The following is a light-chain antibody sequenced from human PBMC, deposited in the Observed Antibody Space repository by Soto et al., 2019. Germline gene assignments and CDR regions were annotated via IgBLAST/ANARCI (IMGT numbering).Light chain of an antibody. CDR3: QQSSNTPYT. CDR2: TAS. CDR1: QTINTY. Sequence: DLQMTQSPSSLSASVGDRVTITCRASQTINTYLNWYQQKPGKAPSLLIYTASSLQSGVPSRFSGSGSGTDFTLTISSVQPEDFATYYCQQSSNTPYTFGQGTKLEIK. J-gene: IGKJ2*01. V-gene: IGKV1-39*01.